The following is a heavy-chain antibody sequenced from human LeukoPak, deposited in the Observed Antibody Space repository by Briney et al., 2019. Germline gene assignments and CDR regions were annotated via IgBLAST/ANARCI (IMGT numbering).Heavy chain of an antibody. J-gene: IGHJ4*02. CDR1: GFTFSNYE. CDR2: ISSSGSDI. D-gene: IGHD6-19*01. V-gene: IGHV3-48*03. Sequence: GGSLRRSCADSGFTFSNYEMHRVRQAPGKGLEWVSYISSSGSDIYYADSVKGRFTISRDDAKNSLYLQMNSLRAEDTAVYYCARTYSSDFDYWGQGTLVTVSS. CDR3: ARTYSSDFDY.